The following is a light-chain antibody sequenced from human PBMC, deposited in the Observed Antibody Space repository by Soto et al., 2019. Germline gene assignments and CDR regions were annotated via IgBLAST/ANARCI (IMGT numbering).Light chain of an antibody. J-gene: IGKJ1*01. Sequence: AIQMTQSPSSLSASVGDRVTITCRASQNIRTELGWYQQTPGKAPKLLIYATSSLQGGVPSRFSGSGSGTVFTHTLRGLQPEDFATYFCLQDYSSPRTFGQGTKVEIK. CDR1: QNIRTE. CDR2: ATS. V-gene: IGKV1-6*01. CDR3: LQDYSSPRT.